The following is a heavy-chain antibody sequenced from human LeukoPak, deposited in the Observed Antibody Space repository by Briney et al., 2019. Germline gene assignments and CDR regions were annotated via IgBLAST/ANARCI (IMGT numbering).Heavy chain of an antibody. V-gene: IGHV3-30-3*01. CDR1: GFTFSSYA. CDR2: ISYDGSNK. J-gene: IGHJ6*03. Sequence: GGSLRLSCAASGFTFSSYAMHWVRQAPGKGLEWVAVISYDGSNKYYADSVKGRFTISRDNSKNTLYLQMSSLRAEDTAVYYCARDPRDLAALPGDYYYYMDVWGKGTTVTVSS. D-gene: IGHD6-13*01. CDR3: ARDPRDLAALPGDYYYYMDV.